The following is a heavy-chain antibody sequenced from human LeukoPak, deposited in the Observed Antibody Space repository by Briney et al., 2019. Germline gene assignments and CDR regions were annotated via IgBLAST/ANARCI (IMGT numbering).Heavy chain of an antibody. J-gene: IGHJ5*02. CDR2: IYYSGST. Sequence: SETLSLTCTVSGGSISSHCWSWIRQPPGKGLEWIGYIYYSGSTNYNPSLKSRVTISVDTSKNQFSLKLSSVTAADTAVYYCAKTTLRFEAWFDPWGQGTLVTVSS. D-gene: IGHD3-3*01. CDR3: AKTTLRFEAWFDP. V-gene: IGHV4-59*11. CDR1: GGSISSHC.